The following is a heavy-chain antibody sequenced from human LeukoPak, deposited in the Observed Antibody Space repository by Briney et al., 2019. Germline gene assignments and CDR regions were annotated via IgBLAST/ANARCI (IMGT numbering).Heavy chain of an antibody. D-gene: IGHD2-15*01. CDR3: ARDRGGCSGGSCYATFDY. CDR1: GYTFTGYY. CDR2: INPNSGGT. J-gene: IGHJ4*02. Sequence: ASVKVSCKASGYTFTGYYMHWVRQAPGQGLEWMGWINPNSGGTNYAQKFQGRVTMTRDTSISTAYMELSRLRSDDTAVYYCARDRGGCSGGSCYATFDYWGQGTLVTVSS. V-gene: IGHV1-2*02.